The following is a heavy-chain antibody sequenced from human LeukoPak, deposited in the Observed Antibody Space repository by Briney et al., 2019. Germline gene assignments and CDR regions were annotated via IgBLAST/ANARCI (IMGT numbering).Heavy chain of an antibody. J-gene: IGHJ4*02. CDR3: ARGRFSIFGVVIISGCYFDY. Sequence: PSETLSLTCAVYGGSFSGYYWSWIRQPPGKGLEWIGEINHSGSTNYNPSLKSRVTISVDTSKNQFSLKPSSVTAADTAVYYCARGRFSIFGVVIISGCYFDYWGQGTLVTVSS. CDR2: INHSGST. CDR1: GGSFSGYY. V-gene: IGHV4-34*01. D-gene: IGHD3-3*02.